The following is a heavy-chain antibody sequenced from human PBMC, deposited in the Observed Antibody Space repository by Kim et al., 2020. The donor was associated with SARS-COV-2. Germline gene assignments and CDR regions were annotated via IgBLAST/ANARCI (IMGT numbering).Heavy chain of an antibody. Sequence: GRFTISRDNDKNSLYLQMNSLRDEDTAVYYCARDIVDTAMVSYYYYGMDVWGQGTTVTVSS. V-gene: IGHV3-48*02. D-gene: IGHD5-18*01. CDR3: ARDIVDTAMVSYYYYGMDV. J-gene: IGHJ6*02.